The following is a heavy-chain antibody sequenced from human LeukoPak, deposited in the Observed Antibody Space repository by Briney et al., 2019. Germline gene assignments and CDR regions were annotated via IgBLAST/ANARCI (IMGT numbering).Heavy chain of an antibody. V-gene: IGHV4-39*01. CDR2: IYYRGST. CDR3: ARLPRDDFWSNFFDY. CDR1: GGSISSRSYY. J-gene: IGHJ4*02. Sequence: PSETLSLTCIVSGGSISSRSYYWGWIRQPPGKGLEWIGSIYYRGSTYYNPSLKSRVTISVDTSKNQFSLKLSSVTAADTAVYYCARLPRDDFWSNFFDYWGQGTLVTVSS. D-gene: IGHD3-3*01.